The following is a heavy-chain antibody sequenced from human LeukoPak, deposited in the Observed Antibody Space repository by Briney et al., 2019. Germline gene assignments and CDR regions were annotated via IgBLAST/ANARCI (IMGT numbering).Heavy chain of an antibody. CDR2: ISGSGGST. CDR1: GFTFSSYA. J-gene: IGHJ4*02. CDR3: AKAIGSRKVYYFDY. V-gene: IGHV3-23*01. Sequence: GGSLRLSCAASGFTFSSYAMSWVRQAPGKGLEWVSAISGSGGSTYYADSVKGRFTISKDNSKNTLYLQMNSLRAEDTAVYYCAKAIGSRKVYYFDYWGQGTLVTVSS. D-gene: IGHD1-14*01.